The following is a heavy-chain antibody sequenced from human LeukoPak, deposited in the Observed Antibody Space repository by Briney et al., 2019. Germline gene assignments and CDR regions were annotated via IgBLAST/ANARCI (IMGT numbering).Heavy chain of an antibody. J-gene: IGHJ4*02. Sequence: TSETLSLTCTVSGGSISSGDYYWSWIRQPPGKGLEWIGYINYSGSTYYNPSLKSRVTISVDTSKNQFSLKLSSVTAADAAVYYCARDYDSSGYWNYWGQGTLVTVSS. D-gene: IGHD3-22*01. V-gene: IGHV4-30-4*01. CDR1: GGSISSGDYY. CDR2: INYSGST. CDR3: ARDYDSSGYWNY.